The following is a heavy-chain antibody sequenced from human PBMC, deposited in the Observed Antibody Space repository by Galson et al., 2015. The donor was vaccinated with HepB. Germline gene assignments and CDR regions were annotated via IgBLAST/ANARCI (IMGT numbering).Heavy chain of an antibody. D-gene: IGHD6-13*01. Sequence: SLRLSCAASRFTFSWYAMNWVRQAPGKGLEWVPGISGSGGSTYYADSVKGRFTISRDNSKNTLYLQMNSLRAEDTAVYYWAKFQSSWHRNVDRGQGTLVTVSS. J-gene: IGHJ4*02. CDR2: ISGSGGST. V-gene: IGHV3-23*01. CDR3: AKFQSSWHRNVD. CDR1: RFTFSWYA.